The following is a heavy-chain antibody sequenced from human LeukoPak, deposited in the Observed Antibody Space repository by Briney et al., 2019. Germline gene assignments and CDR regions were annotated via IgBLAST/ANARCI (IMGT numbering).Heavy chain of an antibody. CDR3: ARISRYGLDY. J-gene: IGHJ4*02. D-gene: IGHD3-16*01. CDR2: IKSDGSEK. Sequence: GGSLRLSCAASGFTFSGYWMSWVSQAPGKGLEWLANIKSDGSEKYYVDSVKGRFTISRDNAKNSLYLQMNSLRPEDTAVYYCARISRYGLDYWGQGTLVTVSS. CDR1: GFTFSGYW. V-gene: IGHV3-7*04.